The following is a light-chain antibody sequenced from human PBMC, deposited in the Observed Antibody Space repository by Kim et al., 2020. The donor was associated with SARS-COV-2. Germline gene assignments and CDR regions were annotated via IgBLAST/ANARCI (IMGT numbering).Light chain of an antibody. CDR2: GND. Sequence: GQKITIFCSGDRSNIGTYAVHWYQHRPGTAPQLPIYGNDQRPSGVPDRFSGSKSGTSASLDISGLQSADEAQYSCAAWDDRLSGPVFGGGTQLTVL. V-gene: IGLV1-44*01. CDR1: RSNIGTYA. J-gene: IGLJ7*01. CDR3: AAWDDRLSGPV.